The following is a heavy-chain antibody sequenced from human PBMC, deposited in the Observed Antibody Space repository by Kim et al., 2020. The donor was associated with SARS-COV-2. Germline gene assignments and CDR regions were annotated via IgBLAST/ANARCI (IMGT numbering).Heavy chain of an antibody. CDR2: MNPNSGNT. D-gene: IGHD6-19*01. Sequence: ASVKVSCKASGYTFTSYDINWVRQATGQGLEWMGWMNPNSGNTGYAQKFQGRVTMTRNTSISTAYMELSSLRSEDTAVYYCARGRLISSGWLSTGYYFDYWGQGTLVTVSS. CDR3: ARGRLISSGWLSTGYYFDY. CDR1: GYTFTSYD. J-gene: IGHJ4*02. V-gene: IGHV1-8*01.